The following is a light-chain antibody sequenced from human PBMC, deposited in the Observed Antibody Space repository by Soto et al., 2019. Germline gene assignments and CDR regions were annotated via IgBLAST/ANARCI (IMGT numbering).Light chain of an antibody. CDR1: QALSNY. Sequence: DTQLTQSPSVLSASVGDTVTITFRASQALSNYLAWYQQKPGKAPDLLIYSASTLQSGVPSRFRGSGSETEFSLTIRALKPEDFATYYCQQLSRYPLTFGGGTKVDIK. CDR3: QQLSRYPLT. J-gene: IGKJ4*01. V-gene: IGKV1-9*01. CDR2: SAS.